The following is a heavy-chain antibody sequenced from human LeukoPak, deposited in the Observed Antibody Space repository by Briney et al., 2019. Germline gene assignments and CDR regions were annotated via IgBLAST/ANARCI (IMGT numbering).Heavy chain of an antibody. Sequence: PSQTLSLTCTVSGGSISSGGYYWSWIRQHPGKGLEWIGYIYYSGSTYYNPSLKSRVTISVDTSKNQFSLKLSSVTAADTAVYYCAREVMAVAGVFDYWGQGTLVTVSS. CDR2: IYYSGST. V-gene: IGHV4-31*03. J-gene: IGHJ4*02. D-gene: IGHD6-19*01. CDR1: GGSISSGGYY. CDR3: AREVMAVAGVFDY.